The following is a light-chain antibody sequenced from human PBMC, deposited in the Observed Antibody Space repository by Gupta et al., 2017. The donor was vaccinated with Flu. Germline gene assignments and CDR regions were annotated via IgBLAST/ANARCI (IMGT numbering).Light chain of an antibody. V-gene: IGKV3-11*01. CDR3: QQRWNWPLT. J-gene: IGKJ4*01. CDR1: QSVGSD. Sequence: ESVLTQSPATLSLSPGERATLSCRASQSVGSDLAWYQQKPGQAPRLLIYDASNRATGIPARFSGSGLGTGFTLIISSLEPEDSAVYYCQQRWNWPLTFGGGTKVEIK. CDR2: DAS.